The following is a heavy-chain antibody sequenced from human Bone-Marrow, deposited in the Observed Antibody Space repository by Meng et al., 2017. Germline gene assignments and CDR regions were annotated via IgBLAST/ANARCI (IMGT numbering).Heavy chain of an antibody. CDR1: GFTVSSNY. CDR2: IYSGGST. CDR3: ARSPDTAMVTAPDY. V-gene: IGHV3-66*02. D-gene: IGHD5-18*01. Sequence: GESLKISCAASGFTVSSNYMSWVRQAPGKGLEWVSVIYSGGSTYYADSVKGRFTISRDNSKNTLSLQMNSLRAEDTAVYYCARSPDTAMVTAPDYWGQ. J-gene: IGHJ4*02.